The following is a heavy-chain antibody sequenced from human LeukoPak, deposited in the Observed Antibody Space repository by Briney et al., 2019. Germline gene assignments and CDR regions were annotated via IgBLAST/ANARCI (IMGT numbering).Heavy chain of an antibody. Sequence: SETLSLTCTVSGGSISGSSYYWGWIRQPPGKGLEWIGSIYYSGSTYYNPSLKSRVTISVDTSKNQFSLKLSSVTAADTAVYYCARVGATTFDYWGQGTLVTVSS. CDR2: IYYSGST. V-gene: IGHV4-39*07. J-gene: IGHJ4*02. D-gene: IGHD1-26*01. CDR1: GGSISGSSYY. CDR3: ARVGATTFDY.